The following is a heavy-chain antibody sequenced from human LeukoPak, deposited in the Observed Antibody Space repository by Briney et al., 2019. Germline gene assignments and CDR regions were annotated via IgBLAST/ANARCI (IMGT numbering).Heavy chain of an antibody. D-gene: IGHD6-19*01. Sequence: GGSLRLSCVASGFTFSNYAIHWVRRPPGKGLELVAVMSADGSLQYYANSVKGRFTISRDNYKSTLFLQMNSLSAADTAVYYCGRQVAPGQWLVNLWGQGTLVTVSS. CDR2: MSADGSLQ. CDR3: GRQVAPGQWLVNL. V-gene: IGHV3-30*01. J-gene: IGHJ5*02. CDR1: GFTFSNYA.